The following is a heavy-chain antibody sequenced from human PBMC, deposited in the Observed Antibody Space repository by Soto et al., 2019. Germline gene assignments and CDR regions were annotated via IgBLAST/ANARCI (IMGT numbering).Heavy chain of an antibody. CDR1: GGTFSSYA. CDR2: IIPIFGTA. V-gene: IGHV1-69*01. CDR3: ARSKRDIVVVVAATDSSYGMDV. D-gene: IGHD2-15*01. J-gene: IGHJ6*02. Sequence: QVQLVQSGAEVKKPGSSVKVSCKASGGTFSSYAISWVRQAPGQGLEWMGGIIPIFGTANYAQKFQGRVTITADESTSTAYMELSSMRSEDTALYDCARSKRDIVVVVAATDSSYGMDVWGQGTTVTVSS.